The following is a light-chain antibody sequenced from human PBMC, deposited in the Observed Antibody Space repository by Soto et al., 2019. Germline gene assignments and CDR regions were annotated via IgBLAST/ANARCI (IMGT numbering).Light chain of an antibody. CDR1: SSDVGNCNC. J-gene: IGLJ3*02. CDR2: EVS. Sequence: QSALTQPASVSGSPGQSITISCTGASSDVGNCNCVSWYQQHPGKAPKLMIYEVSNRPSGVSDRFSGSKAGNTASLTISGLQAEDEADYYCSSFTTSSTWVLGGGTQLTVL. CDR3: SSFTTSSTWV. V-gene: IGLV2-14*01.